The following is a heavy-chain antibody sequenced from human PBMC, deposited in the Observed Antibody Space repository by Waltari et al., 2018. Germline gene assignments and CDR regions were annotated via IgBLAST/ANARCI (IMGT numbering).Heavy chain of an antibody. J-gene: IGHJ6*02. Sequence: QLQLQESGPGLVKPSETLSLTCTVSGGSISSSTYYWGWIRQTPGKGLECIGSIYYSGTTYHNPSLKSRITISLDTSQNQFSLKLYSVTAADTAVYYCARLPLNYAVDVWGQGTTVTVSS. D-gene: IGHD3-9*01. CDR1: GGSISSSTYY. CDR2: IYYSGTT. CDR3: ARLPLNYAVDV. V-gene: IGHV4-39*07.